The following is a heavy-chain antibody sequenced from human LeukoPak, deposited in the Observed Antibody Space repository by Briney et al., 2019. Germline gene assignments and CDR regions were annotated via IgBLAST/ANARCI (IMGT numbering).Heavy chain of an antibody. Sequence: ASVKVSCKASGYIFNSQGMNWVRQAPGQGLEWMGWINTHSGIPTYAQGFTGRFVFTLDASVSTTYLQISSLKPEDTAIYYCAREILRFDFWGQGTMVTVSS. J-gene: IGHJ3*01. V-gene: IGHV7-4-1*02. CDR1: GYIFNSQG. CDR3: AREILRFDF. CDR2: INTHSGIP.